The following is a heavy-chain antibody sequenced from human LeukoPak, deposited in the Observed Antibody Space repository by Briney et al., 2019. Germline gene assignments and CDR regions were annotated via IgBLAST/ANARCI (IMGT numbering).Heavy chain of an antibody. Sequence: GASVKVSCKASGYTFTSYYIHWVRQAPGQGLEWMGIINPSGGSTSYAQKFQARVTMTRDTSTTTVYMELSSLRSEDTAVYYCARGPSSGGGIDYWGQGTLVTVSS. CDR1: GYTFTSYY. D-gene: IGHD3-16*01. CDR2: INPSGGST. J-gene: IGHJ4*02. CDR3: ARGPSSGGGIDY. V-gene: IGHV1-46*01.